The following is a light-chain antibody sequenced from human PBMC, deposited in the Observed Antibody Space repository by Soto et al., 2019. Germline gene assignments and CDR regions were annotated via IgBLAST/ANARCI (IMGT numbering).Light chain of an antibody. CDR3: QQRSSSIT. CDR2: DAS. Sequence: EIVLTQSPATLSLSPGERATLSCRASQSVSSYLAWYQQKPGQAPRLLISDASNRATGIPARFSGSGSGTDFTLTLSSLEPEDFAVYYCQQRSSSITFGQGTRLEIK. CDR1: QSVSSY. J-gene: IGKJ5*01. V-gene: IGKV3-11*01.